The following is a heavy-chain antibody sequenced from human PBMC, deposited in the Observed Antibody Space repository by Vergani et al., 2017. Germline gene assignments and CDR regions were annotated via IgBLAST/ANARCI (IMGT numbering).Heavy chain of an antibody. CDR2: IYYSGST. CDR1: GGSISSGDYY. D-gene: IGHD3-10*01. V-gene: IGHV4-61*08. J-gene: IGHJ6*03. Sequence: QVQLQESGPGLVKPSQTLSLTCTVSGGSISSGDYYWSWIRQPPGKGLEWIGYIYYSGSTNYNPSLKSRVTISVDTSKNQFSLKLSSVTAADTAVYYCARDQRPYYYGSGSYYMTYYYYMDVWGKGTTVTVSS. CDR3: ARDQRPYYYGSGSYYMTYYYYMDV.